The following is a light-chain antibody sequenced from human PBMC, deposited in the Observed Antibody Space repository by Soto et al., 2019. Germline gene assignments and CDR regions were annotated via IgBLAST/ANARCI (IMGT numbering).Light chain of an antibody. V-gene: IGKV1-33*01. J-gene: IGKJ4*01. CDR3: QQYAHLPLT. Sequence: DIQMTRSPSSLSASVGDRVIITCQANQDISTLLNWFQQKPGKAPKLLISDASILESGVPSRVSGSGSGTDFTFTITSLQPEDFATYYCQQYAHLPLTFGGGTKVDIK. CDR2: DAS. CDR1: QDISTL.